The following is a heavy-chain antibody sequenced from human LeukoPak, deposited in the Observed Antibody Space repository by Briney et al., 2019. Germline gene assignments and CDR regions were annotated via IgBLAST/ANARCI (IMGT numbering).Heavy chain of an antibody. J-gene: IGHJ4*02. D-gene: IGHD1-26*01. CDR2: ISSSSSYI. CDR1: GFSFSSYE. V-gene: IGHV3-21*01. Sequence: GGSLRLSCAASGFSFSSYEMNWVRQAPGKGLEWVSSISSSSSYIYYADSVKGRFTISRDNAKNSLYLQMNSLRAEDTAVYYCARDSIVGAIFDYWGQGTLVTVSS. CDR3: ARDSIVGAIFDY.